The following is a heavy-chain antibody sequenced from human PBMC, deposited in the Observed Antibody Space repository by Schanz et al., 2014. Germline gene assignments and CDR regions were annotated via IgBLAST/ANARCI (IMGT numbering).Heavy chain of an antibody. V-gene: IGHV3-23*04. CDR3: ARVGGTYYDFWSGVPPTVMHDGFDI. D-gene: IGHD3-3*01. CDR1: GFIFSNFA. CDR2: ISGSGAGT. J-gene: IGHJ3*02. Sequence: EVQLVESGGGLVQPGGSLRPSCAASGFIFSNFAMEWVRQAPGKGLEWVSAISGSGAGTYYADSVKGRFTFSRDNSKNTLDLQMNSLRAEDTAVFYCARVGGTYYDFWSGVPPTVMHDGFDIWGQGTMVTVS.